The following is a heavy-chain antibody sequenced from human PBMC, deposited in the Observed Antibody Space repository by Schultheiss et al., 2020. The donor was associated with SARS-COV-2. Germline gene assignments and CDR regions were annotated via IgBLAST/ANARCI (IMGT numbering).Heavy chain of an antibody. J-gene: IGHJ3*01. V-gene: IGHV4-61*02. D-gene: IGHD6-13*01. Sequence: SQTLSLTCTASGGSISSGSYYWSWIRQPAGKGLEWIGRIYTSGSTNYNPSLKSRVTISVDTSKNQFSLKLNSVTPEDTAVYYCARVEEGIAAAGTVPDAFDLWGQATMVTVSS. CDR2: IYTSGST. CDR1: GGSISSGSYY. CDR3: ARVEEGIAAAGTVPDAFDL.